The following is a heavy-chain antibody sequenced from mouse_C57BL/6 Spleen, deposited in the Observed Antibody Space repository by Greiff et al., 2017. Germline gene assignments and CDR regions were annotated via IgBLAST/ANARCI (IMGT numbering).Heavy chain of an antibody. D-gene: IGHD1-1*01. J-gene: IGHJ4*01. CDR1: GYTFTSYW. V-gene: IGHV1-55*01. CDR2: IYPGSGST. CDR3: ARSYHGDYYAMDY. Sequence: QVQLQQPGAELVKPGASVKMSCKASGYTFTSYWITWVKQRPGQGLEWIGDIYPGSGSTNYNEKFKSKATLTVDTSSSTAYMQLSSLTSEDSAVYYCARSYHGDYYAMDYWGQGTSVTVSS.